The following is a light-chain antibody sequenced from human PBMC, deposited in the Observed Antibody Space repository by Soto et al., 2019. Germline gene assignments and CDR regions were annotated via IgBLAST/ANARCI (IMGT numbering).Light chain of an antibody. V-gene: IGLV1-44*01. CDR1: SSNIGSNT. J-gene: IGLJ1*01. CDR2: GNS. CDR3: GAWDDSLNGFYV. Sequence: QSVLTQPRSVSGSPGQSVTISCTGSSSNIGSNTVNWYQQLPGTAPKLLIYGNSQRPSGVPDRFSGSKPGTSASLAISGLQSEDEADYYCGAWDDSLNGFYVFGTGTKVTVL.